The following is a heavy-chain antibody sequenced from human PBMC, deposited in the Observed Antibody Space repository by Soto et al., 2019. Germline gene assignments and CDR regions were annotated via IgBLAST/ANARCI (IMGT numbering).Heavy chain of an antibody. CDR1: GASISSTGFY. Sequence: SETLSLTCSVSGASISSTGFYWSWIRQQPGKAPEWIGNIHYTGRTSYNPSLKSRLAISLDASKNQFSLSVSSVTSADTAVYYCARDHHSLGDDYGLDVWGQGTTVTVS. D-gene: IGHD3-10*01. CDR3: ARDHHSLGDDYGLDV. J-gene: IGHJ6*02. CDR2: IHYTGRT. V-gene: IGHV4-31*03.